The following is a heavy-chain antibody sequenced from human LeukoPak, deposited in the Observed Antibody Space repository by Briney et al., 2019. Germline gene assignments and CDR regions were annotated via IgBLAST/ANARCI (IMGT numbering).Heavy chain of an antibody. CDR2: VTGNGDNT. CDR3: ARDRNYFEALHRSY. CDR1: GFTFTSNP. V-gene: IGHV3-23*01. Sequence: PGGSLRLSCAASGFTFTSNPMGWARRAQGKGLEWSPSVTGNGDNTFHADSVKGRFTISRDNSKNMLYLQINSLRAEDTAVYYCARDRNYFEALHRSYWGQGTLVTVSS. J-gene: IGHJ4*02. D-gene: IGHD3-10*01.